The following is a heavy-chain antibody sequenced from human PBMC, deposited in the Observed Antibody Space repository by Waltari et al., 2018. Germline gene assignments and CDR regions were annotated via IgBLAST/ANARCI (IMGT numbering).Heavy chain of an antibody. Sequence: RQSSGRGLEWLGTVSYGGTTYTGPCVKSLVFVSRDSSKNQVSLIFGSVTDGDMAVYYCATYIGASGGTAAFDVWGQGTMVTVSS. V-gene: IGHV4-39*01. CDR2: VSYGGTT. CDR3: ATYIGASGGTAAFDV. D-gene: IGHD5-12*01. J-gene: IGHJ3*01.